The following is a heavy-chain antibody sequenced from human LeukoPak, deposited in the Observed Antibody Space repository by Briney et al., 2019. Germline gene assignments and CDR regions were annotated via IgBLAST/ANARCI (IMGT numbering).Heavy chain of an antibody. CDR1: GFTFSNYS. CDR2: ISSSSSTI. D-gene: IGHD3-10*01. Sequence: PGGSLRLSCAASGFTFSNYSMNWVRQAPGKGLEWVSYISSSSSTIYYADSVKGRFTISRDNAKNSLYLQMNSLRAEDTAVYYCARDSVYYYYYMDVWGKGTTVTVSS. J-gene: IGHJ6*03. V-gene: IGHV3-48*04. CDR3: ARDSVYYYYYMDV.